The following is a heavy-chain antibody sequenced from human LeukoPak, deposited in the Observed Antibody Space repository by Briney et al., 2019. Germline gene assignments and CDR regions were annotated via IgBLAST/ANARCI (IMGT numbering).Heavy chain of an antibody. CDR1: GFTFSSYS. Sequence: GESLRLSCAASGFTFSSYSMNWVRQAPGKGLEWVSYISSASNTIYYADSVKGRFTISRDNAKNSLYLQMNSLRAEDTTVYYCARDCWDYGSGSYCGIDYWGQGTLVTVSS. CDR2: ISSASNTI. D-gene: IGHD3-10*01. V-gene: IGHV3-48*04. CDR3: ARDCWDYGSGSYCGIDY. J-gene: IGHJ4*02.